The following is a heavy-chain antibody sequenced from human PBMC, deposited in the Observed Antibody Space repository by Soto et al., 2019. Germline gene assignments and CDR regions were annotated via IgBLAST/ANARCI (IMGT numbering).Heavy chain of an antibody. CDR3: IQSRCGGDCLQSYASYYYYGMDV. CDR2: IYWDDDK. Sequence: QITLKESGPTLVKPTQTLTLTCTFSAFSLSTGGVGVGWIRQPPGKALEWLALIYWDDDKRYSPSLRSRLTITKDTSKNQVVLTMTNMDPVDTATYYCIQSRCGGDCLQSYASYYYYGMDVWGQGTPVTVSS. V-gene: IGHV2-5*02. D-gene: IGHD2-21*02. CDR1: AFSLSTGGVG. J-gene: IGHJ6*02.